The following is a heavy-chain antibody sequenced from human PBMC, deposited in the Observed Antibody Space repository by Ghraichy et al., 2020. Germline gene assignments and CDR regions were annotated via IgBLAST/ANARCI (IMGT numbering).Heavy chain of an antibody. CDR2: IKSKVVGGTI. Sequence: GESLNISCAGSGFIFSNAWMNWVRQAPGKGLEWVGRIKSKVVGGTIDYAAPVKGRFTMSRDDSTNTLYLQMNSLKTEDTAVYFCTTVRSIAAAGTWGPGTLVTVSS. D-gene: IGHD6-13*01. J-gene: IGHJ4*02. CDR1: GFIFSNAW. CDR3: TTVRSIAAAGT. V-gene: IGHV3-15*01.